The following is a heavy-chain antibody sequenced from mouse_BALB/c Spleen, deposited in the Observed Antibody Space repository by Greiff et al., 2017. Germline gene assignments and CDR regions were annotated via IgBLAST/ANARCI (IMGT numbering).Heavy chain of an antibody. CDR3: ARDGNYRDWYFDV. CDR2: ISYSGST. J-gene: IGHJ1*01. D-gene: IGHD2-1*01. Sequence: VQLKESGPGLVKPSQSLSLTCTVTGYSITSDYAWNWIRQFPGNKLEWMGYISYSGSTSYNPSLKSRISITRDTSKNQFFLQLNSVATEDTATYYCARDGNYRDWYFDVWGAGTTVTVSS. CDR1: GYSITSDYA. V-gene: IGHV3-2*02.